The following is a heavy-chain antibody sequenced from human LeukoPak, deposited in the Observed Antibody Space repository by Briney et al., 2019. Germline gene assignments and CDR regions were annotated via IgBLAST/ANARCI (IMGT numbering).Heavy chain of an antibody. D-gene: IGHD5-18*01. CDR2: ISSRGSTI. CDR3: ARHDTAMATDYGMDV. Sequence: GGPLRLSCAASGFTFSDYYMSWIRQAPGKGLEWVSYISSRGSTIYYADSVKGRFTISRDNAKNSLYLQMNSLRAEDTAVYYCARHDTAMATDYGMDVWGQGTTVTVSS. CDR1: GFTFSDYY. J-gene: IGHJ6*02. V-gene: IGHV3-11*01.